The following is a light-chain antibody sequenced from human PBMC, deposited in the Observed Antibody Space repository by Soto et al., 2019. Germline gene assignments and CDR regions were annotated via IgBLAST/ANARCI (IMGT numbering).Light chain of an antibody. Sequence: EIVMTQSPATLSVSPGERATLSCRASQSVSSNLAWYQQKPGQAPRRLIYGASTRATGIPARFSGSGSGTEFTLSISILQSEDVAVYYCQQYNNWPPKSTFGQGTKLEIK. CDR2: GAS. CDR3: QQYNNWPPKST. CDR1: QSVSSN. J-gene: IGKJ2*01. V-gene: IGKV3-15*01.